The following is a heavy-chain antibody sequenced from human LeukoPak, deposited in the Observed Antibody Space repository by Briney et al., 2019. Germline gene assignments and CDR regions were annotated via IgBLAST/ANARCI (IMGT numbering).Heavy chain of an antibody. V-gene: IGHV3-23*01. CDR3: AKDLGSGSYYPNWFDP. CDR2: ISGSGDST. J-gene: IGHJ5*02. Sequence: GGSLRLSCAASEFTFSYYAMTWVRQAPGKALEWVSTISGSGDSTYYADSVKGRFTISRDNSKNTLYLQMNSLRADDTAVYYCAKDLGSGSYYPNWFDPWGQGTLVTVSS. D-gene: IGHD3-10*01. CDR1: EFTFSYYA.